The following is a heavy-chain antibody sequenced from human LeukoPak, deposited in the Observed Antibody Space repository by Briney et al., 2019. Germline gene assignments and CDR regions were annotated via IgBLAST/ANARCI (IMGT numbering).Heavy chain of an antibody. D-gene: IGHD1-26*01. CDR2: IYYSGST. Sequence: SETLSLTCTVSGGSISSYYWSWIRQPPGKGLEWIGYIYYSGSTNYNPSLKSRVTISVDTSKNQFSLKLSSVTAADTAVYYCAREGRVGATFSFDYWGQGTLVTVSS. CDR3: AREGRVGATFSFDY. J-gene: IGHJ4*02. V-gene: IGHV4-59*01. CDR1: GGSISSYY.